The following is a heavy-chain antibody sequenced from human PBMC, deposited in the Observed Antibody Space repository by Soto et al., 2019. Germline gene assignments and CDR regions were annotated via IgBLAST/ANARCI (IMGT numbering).Heavy chain of an antibody. CDR2: IIPIFGTA. J-gene: IGHJ3*02. V-gene: IGHV1-69*01. CDR1: GGTFSSYA. Sequence: QVQLVQSGAEVKKPGSSVKVSCKASGGTFSSYAISWVRQAPGQGLEWMGGIIPIFGTANYAQKFQGRVTITADESTCTAYMELSSLRSEDTAVYYCARARGDYYDSSGYHDAFDIWGQGTMVTVSS. CDR3: ARARGDYYDSSGYHDAFDI. D-gene: IGHD3-22*01.